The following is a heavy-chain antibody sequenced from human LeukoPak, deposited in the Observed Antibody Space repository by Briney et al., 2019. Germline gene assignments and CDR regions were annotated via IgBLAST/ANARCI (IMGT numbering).Heavy chain of an antibody. Sequence: PSETLSLTCAVYGGSVSGYYGNWIRQPPGKGLEWIGEINHSGSTNYNPSLKSRVSISVDTSKNQFSLKLSSVTAADTAVYYCARGLDDTLEDYWGQGTLVTVSS. CDR2: INHSGST. CDR1: GGSVSGYY. CDR3: ARGLDDTLEDY. D-gene: IGHD3-9*01. J-gene: IGHJ4*02. V-gene: IGHV4-34*01.